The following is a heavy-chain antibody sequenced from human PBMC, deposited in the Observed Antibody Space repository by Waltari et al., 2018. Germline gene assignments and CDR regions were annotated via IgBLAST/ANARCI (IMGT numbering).Heavy chain of an antibody. J-gene: IGHJ4*02. CDR3: AKDGHAGGFDY. CDR1: GFTFSSYG. Sequence: QVQLVESGGGVVQPGGSLRLSCAASGFTFSSYGMHWVRQAPGKGLEWVAFIRYDGSNKYYADSVKGRFTISRDNSKNTLYLQMNSLRAEDTAVYYCAKDGHAGGFDYWGQGTLVTVSS. D-gene: IGHD3-10*01. CDR2: IRYDGSNK. V-gene: IGHV3-30*02.